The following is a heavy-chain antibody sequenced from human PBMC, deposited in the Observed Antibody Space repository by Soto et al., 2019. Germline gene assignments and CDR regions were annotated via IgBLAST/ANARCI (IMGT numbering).Heavy chain of an antibody. D-gene: IGHD7-27*01. CDR1: GASLSSISYY. CDR2: IFFTGNI. CDR3: ARDPKTSGGQHWAFNYFDS. J-gene: IGHJ4*02. Sequence: SETLSLTCTVSGASLSSISYYWGWIRQPPGKGLEWVGSIFFTGNIYYNPSLKSRVTISVDTSRNQFSLMVNSVTAADAAVYYCARDPKTSGGQHWAFNYFDSWGQGTLVTAPQ. V-gene: IGHV4-39*02.